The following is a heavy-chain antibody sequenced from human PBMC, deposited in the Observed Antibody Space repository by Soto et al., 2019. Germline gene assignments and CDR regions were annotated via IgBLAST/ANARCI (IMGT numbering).Heavy chain of an antibody. CDR2: IYYSGST. V-gene: IGHV4-59*01. Sequence: RSLTCTVSGGSISSYYWSWIRQPPGKGLEWIGYIYYSGSTNYNPSLKSRVTISVDTSKNQFSLKLSSVTAADTAVYYCARVPYYYDSSGYYLYFDYWGQGTLVTVSS. J-gene: IGHJ4*02. CDR3: ARVPYYYDSSGYYLYFDY. CDR1: GGSISSYY. D-gene: IGHD3-22*01.